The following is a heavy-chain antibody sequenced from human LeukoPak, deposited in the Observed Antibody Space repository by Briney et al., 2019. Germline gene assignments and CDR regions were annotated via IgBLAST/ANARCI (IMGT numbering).Heavy chain of an antibody. CDR1: GFTFDDYA. Sequence: GGSLRLSCAASGFTFDDYAMHWVRHAPGKGLEWVSGISWNSGSIGYADSVKGRFTISRDNAKNSLYLQLNSLRAEDTALYYCAKDSYYDSSGVDYWGQGTLVTVSS. D-gene: IGHD3-22*01. CDR2: ISWNSGSI. V-gene: IGHV3-9*01. J-gene: IGHJ4*02. CDR3: AKDSYYDSSGVDY.